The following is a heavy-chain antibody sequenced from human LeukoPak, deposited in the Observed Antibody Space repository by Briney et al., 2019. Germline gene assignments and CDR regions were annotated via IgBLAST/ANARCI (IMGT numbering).Heavy chain of an antibody. CDR3: ARSITIFGVVIDAFDI. CDR2: ISDDRSNK. D-gene: IGHD3-3*01. V-gene: IGHV3-30*03. J-gene: IGHJ3*02. CDR1: GFTFSSYD. Sequence: QPGRSLRLSCAASGFTFSSYDMHWVRQASGKGLEWVAVISDDRSNKYYADSVKGRFTISRDNSKNTLYLQMNSLRAEDTAVYYCARSITIFGVVIDAFDIWGQGAMVTVSS.